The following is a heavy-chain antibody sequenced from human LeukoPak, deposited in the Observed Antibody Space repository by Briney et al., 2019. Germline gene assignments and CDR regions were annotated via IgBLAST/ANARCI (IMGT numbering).Heavy chain of an antibody. CDR2: ISGSRGYT. D-gene: IGHD6-19*01. CDR3: AKSGHWDQQWLVRVNTPIDY. CDR1: GFTFSSYA. J-gene: IGHJ4*02. V-gene: IGHV3-23*01. Sequence: GGSLRLSCAASGFTFSSYAMNWVRQAPGKGPEWVSGISGSRGYTYYADSVKGRFTISRDNSKNTLYLQMSSLRAEDTAVYYCAKSGHWDQQWLVRVNTPIDYWGQGTLVTVSS.